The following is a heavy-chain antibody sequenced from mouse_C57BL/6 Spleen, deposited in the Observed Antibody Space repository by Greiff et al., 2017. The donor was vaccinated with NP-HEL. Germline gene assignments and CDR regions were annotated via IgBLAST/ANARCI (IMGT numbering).Heavy chain of an antibody. V-gene: IGHV1-18*01. CDR3: ARGTGNWYFDV. D-gene: IGHD4-1*01. J-gene: IGHJ1*03. Sequence: EVQLVESGPELVKPGASVKIPCKASGYTFTDYNMDWVKQSHGKSLEWIGDINPNNGGTIYNQKFKGKATLTVDKSSSTAYMELRSLTSEDTAVYYCARGTGNWYFDVWGTGTTVTVSS. CDR1: GYTFTDYN. CDR2: INPNNGGT.